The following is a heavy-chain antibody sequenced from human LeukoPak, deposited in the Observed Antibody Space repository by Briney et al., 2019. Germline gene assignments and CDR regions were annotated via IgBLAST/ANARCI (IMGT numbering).Heavy chain of an antibody. CDR1: GGSIGTFY. CDR2: IYYTGST. J-gene: IGHJ6*02. V-gene: IGHV4-59*01. Sequence: SETLSLTCTVSGGSIGTFYWSWIRRPPGKGLEWIGYIYYTGSTNYNPSPKSRVTISVDTSKNQVSLRLTSVTAADTAVYYCVREQRSYDFSSSFYVAHGMDVWGQGTTVIVSS. CDR3: VREQRSYDFSSSFYVAHGMDV. D-gene: IGHD3-3*01.